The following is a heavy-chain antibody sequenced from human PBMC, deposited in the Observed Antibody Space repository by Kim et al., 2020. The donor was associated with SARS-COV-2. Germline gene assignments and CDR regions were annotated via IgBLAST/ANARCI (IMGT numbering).Heavy chain of an antibody. CDR1: GFTFSSYG. CDR2: ISYDGSNK. Sequence: GGSLRLSCAASGFTFSSYGMHWVRQAPGKGLEWVAVISYDGSNKYYADSVKGRFTISRDNSKNTLYLQMNSLRAEDTAVYYCAKDSSSWFGGAFDIWGQGTMVTVSS. D-gene: IGHD6-13*01. CDR3: AKDSSSWFGGAFDI. J-gene: IGHJ3*02. V-gene: IGHV3-30*18.